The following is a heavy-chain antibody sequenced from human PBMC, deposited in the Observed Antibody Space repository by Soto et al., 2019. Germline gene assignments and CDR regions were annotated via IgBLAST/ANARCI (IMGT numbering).Heavy chain of an antibody. V-gene: IGHV1-18*01. Sequence: QVQLVQSGAEVKKPGASVKVSCKASGYTFTSYGISWVRQAPGQGLEWMGWISAYNGNTNYAQKLQGSVTMTPDTSTSTAYMELRSLRSDDTAVYYCARDPRDIVVVVAATYFDYWGQGTLVTVSS. CDR3: ARDPRDIVVVVAATYFDY. CDR2: ISAYNGNT. J-gene: IGHJ4*02. D-gene: IGHD2-15*01. CDR1: GYTFTSYG.